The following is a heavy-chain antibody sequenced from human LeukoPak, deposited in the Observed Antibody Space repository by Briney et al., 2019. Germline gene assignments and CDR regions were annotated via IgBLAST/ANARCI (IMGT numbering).Heavy chain of an antibody. CDR1: GGSISSYY. CDR3: ARHGSGNDLDY. J-gene: IGHJ4*02. V-gene: IGHV4-59*08. Sequence: PSETLSLICTVSGGSISSYYWSWIRQPPGKGLEWIGYIYYSGSTNYNPSLKSRVTISVDTSKNQFSLRLSSVTAADTAVYYCARHGSGNDLDYWGQGTLVTVAS. CDR2: IYYSGST. D-gene: IGHD5-12*01.